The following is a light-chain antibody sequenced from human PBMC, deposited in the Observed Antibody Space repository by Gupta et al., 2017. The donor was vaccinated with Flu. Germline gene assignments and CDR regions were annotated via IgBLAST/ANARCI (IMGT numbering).Light chain of an antibody. Sequence: PATLSLSPEERAPLSCGASQSVSSDLACDQQKPGQAPRLLIYDASNRATGIPARFSGSGSGTDFTLTTSSLEPDDFSVDYCQQRSNSSRTFGHGTKVDIK. CDR1: QSVSSD. CDR3: QQRSNSSRT. V-gene: IGKV3-11*01. CDR2: DAS. J-gene: IGKJ3*01.